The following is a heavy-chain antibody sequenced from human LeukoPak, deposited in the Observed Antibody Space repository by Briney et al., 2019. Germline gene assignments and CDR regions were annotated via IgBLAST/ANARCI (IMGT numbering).Heavy chain of an antibody. CDR3: ARLELGAYYDSSGHL. J-gene: IGHJ4*02. CDR1: GFTFSSYW. V-gene: IGHV3-7*01. CDR2: IEQDGSEK. D-gene: IGHD3-22*01. Sequence: PGGSLRLSCAASGFTFSSYWMSWVRQAPGKGLEWVANIEQDGSEKYYVDSVKGRSTISRDNAKNSLYLQMNSLRAEDTAVYYCARLELGAYYDSSGHLWGQGTLVTVSS.